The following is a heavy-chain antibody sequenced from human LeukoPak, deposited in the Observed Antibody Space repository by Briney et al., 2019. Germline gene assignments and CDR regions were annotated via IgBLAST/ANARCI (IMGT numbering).Heavy chain of an antibody. J-gene: IGHJ4*02. CDR3: AREKNVLLWFGEYRGHY. Sequence: PGGSLTLSCAASGFTFSDYYMSWIRQAPGKGLEWVSYISSSGSTIYYADSVKGRFTISRDNAKNSLYLQMNSLRAEDTAVYYCAREKNVLLWFGEYRGHYWGQGNLVTVSS. CDR2: ISSSGSTI. V-gene: IGHV3-11*01. D-gene: IGHD3-10*01. CDR1: GFTFSDYY.